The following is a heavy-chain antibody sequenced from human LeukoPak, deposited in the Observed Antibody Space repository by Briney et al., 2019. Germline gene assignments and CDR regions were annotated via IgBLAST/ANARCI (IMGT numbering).Heavy chain of an antibody. CDR3: ARGLWFGELFFWDFDY. Sequence: TGGSLRLSCAASGFTFSSYGMHWVRQAPGKGLEWVAVIWYDGSNKYYADSVKGRFTISRDNSKNTLYLQMNSLRAEDTAVYYCARGLWFGELFFWDFDYWGQGTLVTVSS. CDR2: IWYDGSNK. CDR1: GFTFSSYG. J-gene: IGHJ4*02. D-gene: IGHD3-10*01. V-gene: IGHV3-33*01.